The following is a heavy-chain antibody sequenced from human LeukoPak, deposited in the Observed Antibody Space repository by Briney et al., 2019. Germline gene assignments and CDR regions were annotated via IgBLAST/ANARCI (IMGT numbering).Heavy chain of an antibody. Sequence: SQTLSLTCTVPGGSISSGGYYWSWIRQHPGKGLEWIGYIYYSGTTYYSPSLKSRVTISVDTSKNQFSLKLSSVTAADTAVYYCARQGGPSLFFDYWGQGTLVTVSS. J-gene: IGHJ4*02. CDR2: IYYSGTT. CDR1: GGSISSGGYY. D-gene: IGHD3-16*01. V-gene: IGHV4-31*03. CDR3: ARQGGPSLFFDY.